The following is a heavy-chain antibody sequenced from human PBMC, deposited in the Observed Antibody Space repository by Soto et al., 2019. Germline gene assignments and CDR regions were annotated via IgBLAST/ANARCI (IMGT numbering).Heavy chain of an antibody. J-gene: IGHJ5*02. CDR1: GYTFTSYG. CDR3: AKRSPPWITIFGVVKNNWFDP. CDR2: ISAYNGNT. Sequence: QVQLVQSGAEVKKPGASVKVSCKASGYTFTSYGISWVRQAPGQGLEWVGWISAYNGNTNYAQKPEGRVTKTTHTSTNTAYMEQGTHRSDDTAVYYCAKRSPPWITIFGVVKNNWFDPWGQGTLVTVSS. D-gene: IGHD3-3*01. V-gene: IGHV1-18*01.